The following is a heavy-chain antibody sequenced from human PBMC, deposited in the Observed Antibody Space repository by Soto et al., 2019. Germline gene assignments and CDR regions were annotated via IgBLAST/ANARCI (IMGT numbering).Heavy chain of an antibody. CDR3: ARRKPGDGDYLNDAFDI. J-gene: IGHJ3*02. CDR2: IYYSGST. CDR1: GGSISSSSYY. Sequence: QLQLQESGPGLVKPSETLSLTCTVSGGSISSSSYYWGWIRQPPGKGLEWIGSIYYSGSTYYNPSLKSRVTISVDTSKNQFSRKLSSVTAADTAVYYCARRKPGDGDYLNDAFDIWGQGTMVTVSS. V-gene: IGHV4-39*01. D-gene: IGHD4-17*01.